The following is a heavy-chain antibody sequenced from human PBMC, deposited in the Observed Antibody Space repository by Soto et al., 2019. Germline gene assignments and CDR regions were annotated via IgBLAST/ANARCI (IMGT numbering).Heavy chain of an antibody. CDR3: AKYLGCTNGVCYSTNYYYYYYLHV. V-gene: IGHV3-23*01. Sequence: GGSLRLSCAASGFTLRSYAMSWVRQALGKGLEWVSAISGSGGSTYYADSVKGRFTISRDNSKNTLYLQMNSLRAEDTAVYYCAKYLGCTNGVCYSTNYYYYYYLHVWGKGTTVTVSS. J-gene: IGHJ6*03. CDR1: GFTLRSYA. CDR2: ISGSGGST. D-gene: IGHD2-8*01.